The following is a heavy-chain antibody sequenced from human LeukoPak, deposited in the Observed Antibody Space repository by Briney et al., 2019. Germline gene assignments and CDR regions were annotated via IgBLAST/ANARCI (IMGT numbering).Heavy chain of an antibody. CDR1: GYTFTSYY. Sequence: ASVKVSCKTSGYTFTSYYMHWVRQAPGQGLEWMGIINPSGGSTSYAQKFQGRVTMTRDTSTSTVYMELSSLRSEDTAVYYCARDRGYCDSSGYLPFDYWGQGTLVTVSS. V-gene: IGHV1-46*01. CDR2: INPSGGST. CDR3: ARDRGYCDSSGYLPFDY. D-gene: IGHD3-22*01. J-gene: IGHJ4*02.